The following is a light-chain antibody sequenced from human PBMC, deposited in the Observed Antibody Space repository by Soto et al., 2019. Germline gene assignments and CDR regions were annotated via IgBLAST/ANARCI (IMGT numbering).Light chain of an antibody. CDR3: SSYTSSSTLVV. CDR2: DVS. Sequence: QSALTQPASVSGSPGQSITISCTGTSSDVGGYNYVSWYQQHPGKAPTLLIYDVSNRPSGVSNRFSGSKSGNTASLTISGLQADDEADYHCSSYTSSSTLVVFGGGTKVTVL. V-gene: IGLV2-14*03. J-gene: IGLJ2*01. CDR1: SSDVGGYNY.